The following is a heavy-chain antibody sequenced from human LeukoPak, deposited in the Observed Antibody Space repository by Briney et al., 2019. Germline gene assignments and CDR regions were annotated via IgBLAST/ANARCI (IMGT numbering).Heavy chain of an antibody. D-gene: IGHD2/OR15-2a*01. Sequence: GGSLRLSCTASGFSFSASAMHWVRQAPGKGLEWLSFITSGGSNIDYADSVRGRFTISRDNVNNTLFLQMNSPRVEDTAIYYCARLRIYDDMEYWGQGTLVTVSS. CDR2: ITSGGSNI. J-gene: IGHJ4*02. V-gene: IGHV3-48*01. CDR1: GFSFSASA. CDR3: ARLRIYDDMEY.